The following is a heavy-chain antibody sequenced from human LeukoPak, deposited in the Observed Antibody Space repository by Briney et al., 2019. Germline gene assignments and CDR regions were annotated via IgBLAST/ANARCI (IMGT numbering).Heavy chain of an antibody. D-gene: IGHD1-26*01. CDR2: ISTDGRST. CDR3: ASGAGSFDY. J-gene: IGHJ4*02. Sequence: PGGSLRLSCTASGFSFSSYWMHWVRQAPGKGLVWVSRISTDGRSTNYADSVKGRFTISRDNAKNSLYLQMNSLRAEDTAVYYCASGAGSFDYWGQGTLVTVSS. CDR1: GFSFSSYW. V-gene: IGHV3-74*01.